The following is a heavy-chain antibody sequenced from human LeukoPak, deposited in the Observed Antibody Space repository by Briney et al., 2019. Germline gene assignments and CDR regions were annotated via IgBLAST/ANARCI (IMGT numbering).Heavy chain of an antibody. Sequence: ASVKVSCKASGYTFTGYYMHWVRQAPGQGLEWMGWINPNSGGTNCAQKFQGRVTMTRDTSISTAYMELSRLRSDDTAVYYCAKVQPGDIVVVPAAVNFDYWGQGTLVTVSS. V-gene: IGHV1-2*02. CDR3: AKVQPGDIVVVPAAVNFDY. D-gene: IGHD2-2*01. J-gene: IGHJ4*02. CDR2: INPNSGGT. CDR1: GYTFTGYY.